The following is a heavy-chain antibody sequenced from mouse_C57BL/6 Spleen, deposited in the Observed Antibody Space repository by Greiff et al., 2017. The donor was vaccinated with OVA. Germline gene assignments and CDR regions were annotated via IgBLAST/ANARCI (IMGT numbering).Heavy chain of an antibody. CDR1: GYTFTSYW. Sequence: QVQLQQPGAELVMPGASVKLSCKASGYTFTSYWMHWVKQRPGQGLEWIGEIDPSDSYTNYNQKFKGKSTLTVDKSSSTAYMQLSSLTSEDSAVYYCARGPLLSAMDYWGQGTSVTVSS. D-gene: IGHD2-1*01. CDR2: IDPSDSYT. CDR3: ARGPLLSAMDY. V-gene: IGHV1-69*01. J-gene: IGHJ4*01.